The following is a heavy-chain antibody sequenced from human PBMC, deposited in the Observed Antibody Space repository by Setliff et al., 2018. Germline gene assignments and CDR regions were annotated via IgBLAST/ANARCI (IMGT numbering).Heavy chain of an antibody. CDR2: ISSGGST. J-gene: IGHJ4*02. CDR3: ARNPASGAYYSSRPFHFDY. D-gene: IGHD3-22*01. V-gene: IGHV4-4*08. Sequence: SETLSLTCSVAGGSMSNYFWSWVRRPPGKGLEWIGFISSGGSTIYSPSLKSRVTISVDTSKNQVSLRLTSVTAADTAIYYCARNPASGAYYSSRPFHFDYWGQGALVTVSS. CDR1: GGSMSNYF.